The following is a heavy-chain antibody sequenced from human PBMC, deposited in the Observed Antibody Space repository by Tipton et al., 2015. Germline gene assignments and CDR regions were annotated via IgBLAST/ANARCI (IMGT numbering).Heavy chain of an antibody. J-gene: IGHJ5*02. CDR2: IRYSGGT. CDR3: AELGSGGFDP. CDR1: GTSLSGFY. D-gene: IGHD6-19*01. Sequence: TLSLTCTVSGTSLSGFYWTWIRQPPGKGLEWIGHIRYSGGTNYKPSLRGRVSISLDMSKNQFSLKLRSVTAADTAVYYCAELGSGGFDPWGQGTLVTVSA. V-gene: IGHV4-59*01.